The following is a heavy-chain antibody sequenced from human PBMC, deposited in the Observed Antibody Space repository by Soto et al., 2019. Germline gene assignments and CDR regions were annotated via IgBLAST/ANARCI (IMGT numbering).Heavy chain of an antibody. Sequence: ASVKVSYKASGGTFSSYAISWVRQAPGQGLEWMGGIIPIFGTANYAQKFQGRVTITADESASTAYMELSSLRSEDTAVYYCANRERYSSSWPRPPWGRDYYFYGMDVWGQGTTVTVSS. D-gene: IGHD6-13*01. CDR2: IIPIFGTA. CDR1: GGTFSSYA. CDR3: ANRERYSSSWPRPPWGRDYYFYGMDV. J-gene: IGHJ6*01. V-gene: IGHV1-69*13.